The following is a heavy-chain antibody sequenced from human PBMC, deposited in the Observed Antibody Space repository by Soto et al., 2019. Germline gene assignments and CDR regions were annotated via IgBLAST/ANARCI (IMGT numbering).Heavy chain of an antibody. CDR2: INSDGSST. D-gene: IGHD2-21*01. Sequence: EVQLVESGGGLVQPGGSLRLSCAASGFTFSSYWMHWVRQAPGKGLVWVSRINSDGSSTSYADSVRGRFTISRDNVMNRLYLQMDSLRAEDTAVYYCARDHVVSRNWFDPWGQGTLVTVSS. J-gene: IGHJ5*02. CDR3: ARDHVVSRNWFDP. V-gene: IGHV3-74*01. CDR1: GFTFSSYW.